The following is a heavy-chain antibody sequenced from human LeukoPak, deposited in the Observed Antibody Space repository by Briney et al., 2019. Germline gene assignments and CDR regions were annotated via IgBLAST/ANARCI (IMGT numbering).Heavy chain of an antibody. CDR1: GGTFSSYA. CDR3: ARDGRGGYNGWDAFDI. D-gene: IGHD5-24*01. Sequence: ASVKVSCKASGGTFSSYAISWVRQAPGQGLEWMGRIIPIFGIANYAQKFQGRVTITADRSTSTAYMELSSLRSEDTAVYYCARDGRGGYNGWDAFDIWGQGTMVTVSS. J-gene: IGHJ3*02. CDR2: IIPIFGIA. V-gene: IGHV1-69*04.